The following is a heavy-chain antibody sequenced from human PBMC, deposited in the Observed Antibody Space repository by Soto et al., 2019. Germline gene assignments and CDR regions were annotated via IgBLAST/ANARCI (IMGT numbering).Heavy chain of an antibody. CDR2: MYFSGST. V-gene: IGHV4-59*11. D-gene: IGHD3-16*01. CDR3: GTGGADHTPRFDT. CDR1: GVSISGHF. Sequence: SEPLSLTCHVSGVSISGHFWSWIRQPPGKGLEWIGYMYFSGSTNYNPSLKSRVTMSADTSKNQFSLKLTSVTAADTAVYFCGTGGADHTPRFDTWCPGTLVTLS. J-gene: IGHJ4*02.